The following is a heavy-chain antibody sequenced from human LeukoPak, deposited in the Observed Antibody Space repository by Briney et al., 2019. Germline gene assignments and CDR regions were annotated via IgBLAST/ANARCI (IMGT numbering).Heavy chain of an antibody. Sequence: SSVKVSCKASGGTFSSYAISWVRQAPGQGLEWMGGIIPIFGTADYAQKFQGRVTITADESTSTAYMELSSLRSEDTAVYYCARIYYYDSSGHPGPYYFDYWGQGTLVTVSS. J-gene: IGHJ4*02. CDR2: IIPIFGTA. V-gene: IGHV1-69*01. CDR3: ARIYYYDSSGHPGPYYFDY. CDR1: GGTFSSYA. D-gene: IGHD3-22*01.